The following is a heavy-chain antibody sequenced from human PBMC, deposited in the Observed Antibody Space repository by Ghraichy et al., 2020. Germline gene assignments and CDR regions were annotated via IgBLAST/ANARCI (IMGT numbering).Heavy chain of an antibody. V-gene: IGHV3-23*01. CDR3: AKAPPLGWGYSYGLDY. CDR1: GFTFSSYA. CDR2: ISGSGGST. D-gene: IGHD5-18*01. J-gene: IGHJ4*02. Sequence: GGSLRLSCAASGFTFSSYAMSWVRQAPGKGLEWVSAISGSGGSTYYADSVKGRFTISRDNSKNTLYLQMNSLRAEDTAVYYCAKAPPLGWGYSYGLDYWGQGTLVTVSS.